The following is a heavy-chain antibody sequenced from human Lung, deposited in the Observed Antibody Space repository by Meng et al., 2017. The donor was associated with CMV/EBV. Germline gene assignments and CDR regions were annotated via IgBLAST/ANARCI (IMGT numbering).Heavy chain of an antibody. D-gene: IGHD5-24*01. V-gene: IGHV4-31*03. Sequence: VQLQASGPGLVKPPQTLSLTCTVSGGSIGSGGYYWSWIRQHPGKGLEWIGYIYYTGSTFYNPSLKSRVTISVDTSKNQFSLKLIPATAADTAVYYCAREAGRDGYATPKFDYWGQGTLVTVSS. CDR1: GGSIGSGGYY. J-gene: IGHJ4*02. CDR3: AREAGRDGYATPKFDY. CDR2: IYYTGST.